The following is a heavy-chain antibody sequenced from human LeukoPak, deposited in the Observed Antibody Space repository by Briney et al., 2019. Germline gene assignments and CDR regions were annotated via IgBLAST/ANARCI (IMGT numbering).Heavy chain of an antibody. CDR1: GFTFSSYG. J-gene: IGHJ4*02. Sequence: PGGSLRLSCAASGFTFSSYGMHWVRQGPGKGLEWVSAISDSGGSTYYADSVKGRFTISRDNAKNTLYLQMNSLRVEDTAVYYCARGRPHGNDYWGQGTLVTVSS. V-gene: IGHV3-23*01. CDR3: ARGRPHGNDY. CDR2: ISDSGGST. D-gene: IGHD4-23*01.